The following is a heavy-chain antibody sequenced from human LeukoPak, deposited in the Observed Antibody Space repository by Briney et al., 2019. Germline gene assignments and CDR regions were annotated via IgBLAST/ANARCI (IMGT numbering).Heavy chain of an antibody. Sequence: GGSLRLSCTASGFTFGDYALSWVRQAPGKGLEWVGFIRSKTHGGTTEFAAPVKGRFSISRDDSKRIAYLQMNNLKTEDTAVYYCTRDGIPETNWSGYYIDYWGQGTLVTVSS. CDR3: TRDGIPETNWSGYYIDY. CDR2: IRSKTHGGTT. D-gene: IGHD3-3*01. J-gene: IGHJ4*02. CDR1: GFTFGDYA. V-gene: IGHV3-49*04.